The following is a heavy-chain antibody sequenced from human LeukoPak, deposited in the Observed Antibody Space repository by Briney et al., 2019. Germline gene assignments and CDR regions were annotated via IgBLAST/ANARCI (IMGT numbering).Heavy chain of an antibody. CDR1: GGSISSSSYY. CDR3: ARDTPLATGIAAAGTGFDY. J-gene: IGHJ4*02. D-gene: IGHD6-13*01. Sequence: SETLSLTCTVSGGSISSSSYYWGWIRQPPGKGLEWIGSIYYSGSTYYNPSLKSRVTISVDTFKNQFSLKLSSVTAADTAVYYCARDTPLATGIAAAGTGFDYWGQGTLVTVSS. CDR2: IYYSGST. V-gene: IGHV4-39*07.